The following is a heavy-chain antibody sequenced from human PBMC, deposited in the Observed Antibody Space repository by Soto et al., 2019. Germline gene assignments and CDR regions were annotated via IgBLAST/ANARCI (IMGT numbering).Heavy chain of an antibody. CDR2: IYNSGST. Sequence: ASETLSLTCTVSGGSISSYYWSWIRQPPGKGLEWIGYIYNSGSTNYNPSLKSRVTISVDTSKNQFSLKLSPVTAADTAVYYCARGSTGYSSSWYRYWGQGTLVTVSS. CDR1: GGSISSYY. V-gene: IGHV4-59*08. D-gene: IGHD6-13*01. CDR3: ARGSTGYSSSWYRY. J-gene: IGHJ4*02.